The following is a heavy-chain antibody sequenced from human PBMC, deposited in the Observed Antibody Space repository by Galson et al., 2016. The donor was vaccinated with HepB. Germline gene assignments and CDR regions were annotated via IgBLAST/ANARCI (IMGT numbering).Heavy chain of an antibody. CDR1: GFTFDDYG. D-gene: IGHD3-10*01. Sequence: SLRLSCAVSGFTFDDYGMTWVRQAPGKGLEWVGFIRSKSSGGTREYAASVKGRFTISSDDSKSNAYLQMNSLKTEDTALYYCTRQWYYYGSGCFWNFDLRGRGTLVTVSS. CDR3: TRQWYYYGSGCFWNFDL. J-gene: IGHJ2*01. CDR2: IRSKSSGGTR. V-gene: IGHV3-49*04.